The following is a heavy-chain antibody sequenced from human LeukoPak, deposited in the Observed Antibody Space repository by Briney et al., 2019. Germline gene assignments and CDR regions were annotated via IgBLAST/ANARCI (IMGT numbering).Heavy chain of an antibody. CDR2: INHRGST. J-gene: IGHJ4*02. Sequence: SETLSLTCAVYGGSFSGYYWSWIRQPPGKGLEWIGEINHRGSTNYNPSLKSRVTISVDTSKNQFSLKLSSVTAADTAVYYCAGGVPGYSSSWYGFWGQGTLVTVSS. CDR3: AGGVPGYSSSWYGF. V-gene: IGHV4-34*01. CDR1: GGSFSGYY. D-gene: IGHD6-13*01.